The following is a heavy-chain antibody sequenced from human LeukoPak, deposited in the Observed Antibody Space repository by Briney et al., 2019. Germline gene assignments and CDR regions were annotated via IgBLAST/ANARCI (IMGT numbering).Heavy chain of an antibody. D-gene: IGHD5-24*01. Sequence: GGSLRLSCAASGITFTSHAMSWVRQAPGKGLEWVSLISGSGGHTYYGDSVKGRFTISRDNAKNSLYLQMNGLRAEDTAVYYCARDLHSGSRDGFKDDYWGQGTLVTVSS. CDR3: ARDLHSGSRDGFKDDY. CDR1: GITFTSHA. J-gene: IGHJ4*02. CDR2: ISGSGGHT. V-gene: IGHV3-23*01.